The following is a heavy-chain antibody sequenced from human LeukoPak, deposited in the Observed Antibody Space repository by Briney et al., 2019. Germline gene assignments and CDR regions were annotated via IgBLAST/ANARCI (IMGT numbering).Heavy chain of an antibody. CDR2: IYYSGSS. D-gene: IGHD6-19*01. CDR1: GGSISSSSYY. CDR3: ARHGLYSSDVDY. J-gene: IGHJ4*02. V-gene: IGHV4-39*01. Sequence: SETLSLTCTVSGGSISSSSYYWGWIRQPPGKGLEWIGSIYYSGSSNYNPSLKSRVTISVDTSKNQFSLKLSSVTAADTAVYYCARHGLYSSDVDYWGQGTLVTVSS.